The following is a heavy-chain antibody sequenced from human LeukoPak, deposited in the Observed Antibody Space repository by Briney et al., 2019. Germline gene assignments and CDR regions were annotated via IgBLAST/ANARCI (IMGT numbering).Heavy chain of an antibody. D-gene: IGHD3-10*01. CDR1: GFTFSSYG. CDR2: ISYDGSNK. V-gene: IGHV3-30*18. J-gene: IGHJ6*02. CDR3: AKDWVDDGSGSYYGYYYYGMDV. Sequence: PGGSLRLSCAASGFTFSSYGMHWVRQAPGKGREWVAVISYDGSNKYYADSVKGRFTISRDNSKNTLYLQMNSLRAEDTAVYYCAKDWVDDGSGSYYGYYYYGMDVWGQGTTVTVSS.